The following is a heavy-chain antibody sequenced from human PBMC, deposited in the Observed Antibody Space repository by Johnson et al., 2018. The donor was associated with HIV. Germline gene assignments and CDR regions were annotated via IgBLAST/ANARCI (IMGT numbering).Heavy chain of an antibody. CDR2: IYSGGST. CDR3: ARFRSSNWFDAFDI. CDR1: GFTVSSNY. D-gene: IGHD6-13*01. J-gene: IGHJ3*02. Sequence: VQLVESGGGLVKPGGSLRLSCAASGFTVSSNYMSWVRQAPGKGLEWVSVIYSGGSTYYADSVKGRFTISRDNSKNTLYLQMNSLRAEDTVVYYCARFRSSNWFDAFDIWGQGTMVTVSA. V-gene: IGHV3-66*01.